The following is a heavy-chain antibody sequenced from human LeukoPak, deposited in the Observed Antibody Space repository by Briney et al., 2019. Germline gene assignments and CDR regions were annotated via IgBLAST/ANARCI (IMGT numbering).Heavy chain of an antibody. CDR2: INQDRSDK. J-gene: IGHJ6*02. D-gene: IGHD3-10*01. CDR3: AWYGVTHGLDV. Sequence: TGGSLRLSCAASGFSLSNYWMSWVRQAPGKGLEWVANINQDRSDKYYVDSVIGRFTISKDNAKNSVYLQMNSLRPEDTAIYYCAWYGVTHGLDVWGQGTTVTVSS. V-gene: IGHV3-7*01. CDR1: GFSLSNYW.